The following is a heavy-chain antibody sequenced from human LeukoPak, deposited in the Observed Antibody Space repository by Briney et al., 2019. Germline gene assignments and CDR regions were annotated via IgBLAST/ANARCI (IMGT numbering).Heavy chain of an antibody. Sequence: GGSLRLSCAASEFTFSTYSMNWVRQAPGKGLEWVSSISSSSSYIYYADSVKGRFTISRDNSKNTLYLQMNSLRAEDTAVYYCAKAKSSSWYRGNWFDPWGQGTLVTVSS. CDR1: EFTFSTYS. D-gene: IGHD6-13*01. CDR3: AKAKSSSWYRGNWFDP. V-gene: IGHV3-21*04. J-gene: IGHJ5*02. CDR2: ISSSSSYI.